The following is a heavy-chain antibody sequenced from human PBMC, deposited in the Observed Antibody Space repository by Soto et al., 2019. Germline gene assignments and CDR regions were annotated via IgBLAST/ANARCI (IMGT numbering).Heavy chain of an antibody. D-gene: IGHD2-2*01. J-gene: IGHJ4*02. V-gene: IGHV4-59*08. CDR2: ISHSGST. Sequence: SETLSLTCTVSGGSISSYYWSWIRQPPGKGLEWIGFISHSGSTNYNPSLKSRVTISVDTSKNQFSLKLSSVTAADTAVYYCARQIVVVPAAMYYFDYWGQGTLVTVSS. CDR3: ARQIVVVPAAMYYFDY. CDR1: GGSISSYY.